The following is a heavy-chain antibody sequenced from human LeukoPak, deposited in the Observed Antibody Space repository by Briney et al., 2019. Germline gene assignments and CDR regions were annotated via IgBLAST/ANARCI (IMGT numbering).Heavy chain of an antibody. CDR1: GFTFSNYA. Sequence: GGSLRLSCAASGFTFSNYAIHWVRQAPGKGLEWVAVISYDGSNKYYADSVKGRFTISRDNSKNTLYLQMNSLRAEDTAVYYCAKLTTMIVVVIIDYWGQGTLVTVSS. CDR3: AKLTTMIVVVIIDY. V-gene: IGHV3-30*04. J-gene: IGHJ4*02. D-gene: IGHD3-22*01. CDR2: ISYDGSNK.